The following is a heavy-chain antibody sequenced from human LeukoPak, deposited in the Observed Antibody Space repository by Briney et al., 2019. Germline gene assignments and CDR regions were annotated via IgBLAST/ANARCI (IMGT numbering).Heavy chain of an antibody. CDR1: GGSISSGNYH. D-gene: IGHD2-2*02. J-gene: IGHJ4*02. V-gene: IGHV4-39*01. Sequence: SETLSLTCTVSGGSISSGNYHWGWIRQPPGKGLEWIGFIYYSGSTYYHPSLKSRVTISVDTSNNQFPLKLNSVTAADTAVYYCASSPGAQYHFDSWGQGTLVTVSS. CDR2: IYYSGST. CDR3: ASSPGAQYHFDS.